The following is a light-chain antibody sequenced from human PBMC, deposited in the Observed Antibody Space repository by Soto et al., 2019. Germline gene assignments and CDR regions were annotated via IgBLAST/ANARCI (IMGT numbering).Light chain of an antibody. CDR1: QSVSNF. J-gene: IGKJ1*01. CDR3: QQYSNWPSWT. CDR2: GAS. Sequence: EKVMTQSPATLSMSPGERATLSCRASQSVSNFLAWYQQNPGQAPRLLIYGASTRATGVPARFSGSGSGTEFTLTISSLQSEDFAVYYCQQYSNWPSWTFGQGTKVDIK. V-gene: IGKV3-15*01.